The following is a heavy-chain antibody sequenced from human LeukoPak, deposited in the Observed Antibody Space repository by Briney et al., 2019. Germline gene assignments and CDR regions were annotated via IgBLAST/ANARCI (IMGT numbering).Heavy chain of an antibody. CDR3: ARVRRIGASLGWFEP. Sequence: GSLRLSCAASGFTFSNDWMSWVRQPPGKGLEWVGYIYYSGSTYYNPSLKSRVTISVDTSKNQFSLKLSSVTAAHTAVYYCARVRRIGASLGWFEPWGQGTLVTVSS. CDR1: GFTFSNDW. J-gene: IGHJ5*02. V-gene: IGHV4-4*02. D-gene: IGHD5-12*01. CDR2: IYYSGST.